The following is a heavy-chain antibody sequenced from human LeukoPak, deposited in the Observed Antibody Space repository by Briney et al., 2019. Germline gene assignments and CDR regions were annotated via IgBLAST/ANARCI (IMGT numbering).Heavy chain of an antibody. D-gene: IGHD3-10*01. J-gene: IGHJ4*02. CDR1: GFTFSSYA. CDR3: AREFRDGSGSYWWRKSTKTRHFDY. Sequence: GGSLRLSCAASGFTFSSYAMHWVRQAPGKGLEWVAVISYDGSNKYYADSVKGRFTISRDNSKNTLYLQMNSLRAEDTAVYYCAREFRDGSGSYWWRKSTKTRHFDYWGQGTLVTVSS. CDR2: ISYDGSNK. V-gene: IGHV3-30*04.